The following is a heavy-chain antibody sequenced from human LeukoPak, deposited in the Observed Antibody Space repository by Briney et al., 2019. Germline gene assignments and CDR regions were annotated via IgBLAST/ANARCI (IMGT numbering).Heavy chain of an antibody. CDR1: GDSVSSNSAA. V-gene: IGHV6-1*01. J-gene: IGHJ2*01. D-gene: IGHD4-17*01. CDR3: ARDSPLTTVTTFPYWYFDL. Sequence: SQTLSLTCAISGDSVSSNSAAWNWIRQSPSRGLEWLGRTYYRSKWYNDYAISVKSRITINPDTSKNQFSLQLNSVTPEDTAVYYCARDSPLTTVTTFPYWYFDLWGRGTLVTVSS. CDR2: TYYRSKWYN.